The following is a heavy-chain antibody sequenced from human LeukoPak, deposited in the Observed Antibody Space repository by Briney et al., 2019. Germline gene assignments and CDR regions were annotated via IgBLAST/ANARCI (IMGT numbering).Heavy chain of an antibody. CDR2: IRSEENRF. CDR1: GFRFSGFG. J-gene: IGHJ3*01. CDR3: ARGAGTYYGTDTFDL. D-gene: IGHD1-26*01. V-gene: IGHV3-30*02. Sequence: RGSLRLSCEASGFRFSGFGLHWVRQAPGKGLEWVAFIRSEENRFYYLPSLRGRFTISRDNSKNTLFLQMSSMRHEDTALYYRARGAGTYYGTDTFDLWGQGTMVTVSS.